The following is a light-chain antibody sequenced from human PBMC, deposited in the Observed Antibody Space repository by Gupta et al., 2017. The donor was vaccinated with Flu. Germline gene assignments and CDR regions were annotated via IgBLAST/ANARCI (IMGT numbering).Light chain of an antibody. V-gene: IGKV3-20*01. CDR1: QGVSSRY. Sequence: TLSLSPGERATLACRASQGVSSRYLAWDRQKPGQAPRLRIYGASDRATGIPDRFRGSGSGTDLNLIISRMGPEDFAVYDCQHYDDAPQRTFGQGTKVEIK. J-gene: IGKJ1*01. CDR2: GAS. CDR3: QHYDDAPQRT.